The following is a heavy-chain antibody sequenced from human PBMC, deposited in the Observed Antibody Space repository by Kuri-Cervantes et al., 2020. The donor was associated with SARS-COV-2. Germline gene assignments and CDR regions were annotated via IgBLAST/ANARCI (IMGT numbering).Heavy chain of an antibody. D-gene: IGHD5-18*01. Sequence: SETLSLTCAVYGGSFSGYYWSWIRQPPGKGLEWIGEINHSGSTYYNPSLKSRVTISVDTSKNQFSLKLSSVTAAGTAVYYCAGGGDTAMVNSYYYYMDVWGKGTTVTVSS. CDR3: AGGGDTAMVNSYYYYMDV. V-gene: IGHV4-34*01. CDR1: GGSFSGYY. CDR2: INHSGST. J-gene: IGHJ6*03.